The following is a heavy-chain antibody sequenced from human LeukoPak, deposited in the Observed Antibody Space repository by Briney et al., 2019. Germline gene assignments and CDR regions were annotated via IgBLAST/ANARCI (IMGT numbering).Heavy chain of an antibody. J-gene: IGHJ6*02. V-gene: IGHV3-7*01. CDR1: GFTFSSYW. CDR2: IKEYGSEK. D-gene: IGHD4-11*01. Sequence: GGSLRLSCAASGFTFSSYWMSWVRQVPGKGLEGVASIKEYGSEKYYVDSVKGRFTISRDNAKNSLYLQMDSLRAEDTAVHYCARVMSVTRRAYYYYYGLDVWGQGTTVTVSS. CDR3: ARVMSVTRRAYYYYYGLDV.